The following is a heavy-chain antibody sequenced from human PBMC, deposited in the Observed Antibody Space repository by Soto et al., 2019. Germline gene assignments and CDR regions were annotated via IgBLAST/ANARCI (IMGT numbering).Heavy chain of an antibody. CDR1: GFTFSSYS. J-gene: IGHJ4*02. D-gene: IGHD3-3*01. V-gene: IGHV3-48*02. CDR3: ARDDLGVTYYDFWSGHRGLDY. Sequence: GGSLRLSCAASGFTFSSYSMNWVRQAPGKGLEWVSYISSSSSTIYYADSVKGRFTISRDNAKNSLYLQMNSLRDEDTAVYYCARDDLGVTYYDFWSGHRGLDYWGQGTLVTVSS. CDR2: ISSSSSTI.